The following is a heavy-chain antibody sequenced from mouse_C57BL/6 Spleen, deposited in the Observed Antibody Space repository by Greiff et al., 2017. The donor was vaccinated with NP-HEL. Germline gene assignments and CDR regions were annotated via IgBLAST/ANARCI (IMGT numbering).Heavy chain of an antibody. Sequence: QVQLQQPGAELVKPGASVKLSCKASGYTFTSYWMHWVKQRPGQGLEWIGMIHPNSGSTNYNEKIKSKATLTVVKPSSTAYMQLSSLTSEDSAVYNFARESGSSYDSDYWDQGNTLTVAS. CDR1: GYTFTSYW. CDR2: IHPNSGST. V-gene: IGHV1-64*01. J-gene: IGHJ2*01. D-gene: IGHD1-1*01. CDR3: ARESGSSYDSDY.